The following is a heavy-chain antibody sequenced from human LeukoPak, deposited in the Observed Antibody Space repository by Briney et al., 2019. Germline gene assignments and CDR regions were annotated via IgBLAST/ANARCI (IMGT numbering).Heavy chain of an antibody. CDR2: ISNNGGYT. CDR3: ARVVGATTLPYYYGMDV. J-gene: IGHJ6*02. D-gene: IGHD1-26*01. Sequence: PGGSLRLSCAASGSTFSSSAMSWVRQAPGKGLEWVSAISNNGGYTYYADSVKGRFTISRDNSKNTLYLQMNSLRAEDTAVYYCARVVGATTLPYYYGMDVWGQGTTVTVSS. V-gene: IGHV3-23*01. CDR1: GSTFSSSA.